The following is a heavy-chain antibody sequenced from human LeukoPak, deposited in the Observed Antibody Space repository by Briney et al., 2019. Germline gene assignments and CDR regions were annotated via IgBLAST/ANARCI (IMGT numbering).Heavy chain of an antibody. Sequence: GGSLRLSCAVSGFTLRDYSMTWIRQAPGKGLECVSYMASSGRTIYSADSVMGRFTVSRDNTKNSLYLQMTSLSAEDTAVYYCARHNIASDGARLFDFWGRGTLVTVSS. CDR2: MASSGRTI. V-gene: IGHV3-11*01. J-gene: IGHJ4*02. D-gene: IGHD4-17*01. CDR1: GFTLRDYS. CDR3: ARHNIASDGARLFDF.